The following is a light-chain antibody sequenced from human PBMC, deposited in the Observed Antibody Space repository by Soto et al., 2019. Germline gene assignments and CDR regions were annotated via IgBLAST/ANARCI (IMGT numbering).Light chain of an antibody. Sequence: IVLTQSPGTLSLSPGERATLSCRASQSVSSSYLAWYQQKPGQAPRLLISGASSRATGIPDRFSGSGSGTDFTLTISRLEPEDFAVYHCQQYGDSPLTFGGGTKVDIK. J-gene: IGKJ4*01. CDR2: GAS. V-gene: IGKV3-20*01. CDR1: QSVSSSY. CDR3: QQYGDSPLT.